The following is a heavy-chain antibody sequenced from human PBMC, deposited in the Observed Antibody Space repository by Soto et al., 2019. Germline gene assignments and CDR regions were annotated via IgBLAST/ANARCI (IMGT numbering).Heavy chain of an antibody. CDR3: AKERWAAAGTPTLDY. Sequence: EVQLLESGGGLVQPGGSLRLSCAASGFTFSSYAMSWVRQALGKGLEWVSAISGGTSSTYYADSVKGRFTISRDNSKNTLYLQMNSLRAEDTAVYYCAKERWAAAGTPTLDYWGQGNLVTVSS. CDR2: ISGGTSST. CDR1: GFTFSSYA. J-gene: IGHJ4*02. V-gene: IGHV3-23*01. D-gene: IGHD6-13*01.